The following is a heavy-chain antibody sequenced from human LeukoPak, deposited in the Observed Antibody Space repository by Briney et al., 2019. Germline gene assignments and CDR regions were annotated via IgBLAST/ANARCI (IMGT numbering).Heavy chain of an antibody. V-gene: IGHV3-7*01. CDR2: IKQDGSEK. Sequence: GRSLRLSCAASGFTFSSYAMHWVRQAPGKGLEWLANIKQDGSEKYYVDSVKGRFTISRDNAKNSLYLQMNSLRAEDTAVYYCARDRRYGGYVGDAFDIWGQGTMVTVSS. CDR3: ARDRRYGGYVGDAFDI. CDR1: GFTFSSYA. D-gene: IGHD5-12*01. J-gene: IGHJ3*02.